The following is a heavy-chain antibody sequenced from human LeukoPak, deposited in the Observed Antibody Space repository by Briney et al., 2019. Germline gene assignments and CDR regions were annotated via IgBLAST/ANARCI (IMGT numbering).Heavy chain of an antibody. CDR3: ARDRGAYGMDV. CDR1: GGSITTYY. CDR2: IYYSGRT. Sequence: PSETLSLTCTVSGGSITTYYWSWVRQPPGKGLEWIGYIYYSGRTNYNPSLKSRVTISIDTSKNQFSLKLSSVTAADTAVYYCARDRGAYGMDVWGQGTTVTVSS. J-gene: IGHJ6*02. D-gene: IGHD3-10*01. V-gene: IGHV4-59*01.